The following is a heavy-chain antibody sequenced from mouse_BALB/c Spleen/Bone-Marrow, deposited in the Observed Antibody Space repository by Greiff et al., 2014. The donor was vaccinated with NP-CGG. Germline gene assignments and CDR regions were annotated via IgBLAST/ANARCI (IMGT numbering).Heavy chain of an antibody. V-gene: IGHV5-12*02. CDR1: GFTFSDYY. D-gene: IGHD1-2*01. J-gene: IGHJ4*01. CDR2: ISNGGGST. CDR3: ARGGDSLLRLRSMDY. Sequence: LVXSXGGLVQPGGSLKLSCATSGFTFSDYYMYWVRQTPEKRLEWVAYISNGGGSTYYPDTVKGRFTISRDNAKNTLYLQMSRLRSEDTAMYYCARGGDSLLRLRSMDYWGQGTSVTVSS.